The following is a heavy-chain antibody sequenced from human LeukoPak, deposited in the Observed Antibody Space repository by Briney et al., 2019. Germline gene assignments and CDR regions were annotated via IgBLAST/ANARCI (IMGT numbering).Heavy chain of an antibody. V-gene: IGHV4-59*01. Sequence: PSETLSLTCTVSGGSISSYYWSWIRQPPGKGLEWIGYIYYSGSTNYNPSLKSRVTISVDTSKNQFSLKLSSVTAADTAVYYCARGEPGIAVATFDYWGQGTLVTVSS. CDR1: GGSISSYY. D-gene: IGHD6-19*01. CDR3: ARGEPGIAVATFDY. CDR2: IYYSGST. J-gene: IGHJ4*02.